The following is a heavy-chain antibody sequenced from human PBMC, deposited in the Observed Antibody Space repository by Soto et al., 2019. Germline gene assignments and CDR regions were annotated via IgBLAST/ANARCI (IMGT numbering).Heavy chain of an antibody. D-gene: IGHD2-15*01. CDR1: GFTFRNNV. CDR3: ARALKDPVTAHHAFDL. J-gene: IGHJ3*01. V-gene: IGHV3-23*01. CDR2: ITDNGGST. Sequence: GGSLRLSCAASGFTFRNNVMNWVRQAPGKGLEWVSAITDNGGSTYYADSVKGRCTISRDNAKNSLYLQMNSLRAEDTAVYYCARALKDPVTAHHAFDLWGQGPMVIVS.